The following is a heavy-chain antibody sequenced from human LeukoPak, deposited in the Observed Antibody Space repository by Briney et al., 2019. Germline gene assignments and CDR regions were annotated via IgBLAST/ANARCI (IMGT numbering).Heavy chain of an antibody. V-gene: IGHV1-46*01. CDR3: ARDQSGEWELLSGWWFDP. CDR2: INPSGGST. Sequence: ASVKVSCKASGYTFTKYYIHWVRQAPGQGLEWMGIINPSGGSTSYAQKFQGRVTVTRDMSTSTVYMELSNLRSEDTAVYYCARDQSGEWELLSGWWFDPWGQGTLVTVSS. J-gene: IGHJ5*02. D-gene: IGHD1-26*01. CDR1: GYTFTKYY.